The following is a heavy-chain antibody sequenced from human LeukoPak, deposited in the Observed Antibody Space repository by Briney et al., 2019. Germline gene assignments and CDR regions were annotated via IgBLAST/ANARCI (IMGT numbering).Heavy chain of an antibody. J-gene: IGHJ4*02. CDR1: GGTFSSYA. CDR2: IIPILGIA. CDR3: ARLQNSGYEY. D-gene: IGHD5-12*01. V-gene: IGHV1-69*04. Sequence: SVKVSCRASGGTFSSYAISWVRQAPGQGLEWMGRIIPILGIANYAQKFQGRVTITADKSTSTAYMELSSLRSEDTAVYYCARLQNSGYEYWGQGTLVTVSS.